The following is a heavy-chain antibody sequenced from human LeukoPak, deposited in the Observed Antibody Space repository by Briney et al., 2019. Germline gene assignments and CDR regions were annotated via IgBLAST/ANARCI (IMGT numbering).Heavy chain of an antibody. J-gene: IGHJ5*02. CDR3: TRNYKRGWFDP. Sequence: SETLSLTCTVSGDSISSGSYYWRWIRQPAGKGLEWIGRIYTSGTTNYNPSLESRVTISLDTSKNQFSLKLTSVTAADTAVYYCTRNYKRGWFDPWGQGTLVTVSS. CDR2: IYTSGTT. D-gene: IGHD3-10*01. V-gene: IGHV4-61*02. CDR1: GDSISSGSYY.